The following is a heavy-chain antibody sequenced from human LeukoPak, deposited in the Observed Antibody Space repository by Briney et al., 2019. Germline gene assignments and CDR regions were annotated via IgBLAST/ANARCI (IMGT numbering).Heavy chain of an antibody. V-gene: IGHV4-4*07. CDR3: ARRFSSTWCFDY. Sequence: SETLSLTCSVSGDPISSYYWSWIRQPAGKGLEWVGRVSASGGTNYNPSLKSRVTMSVDTSKNEISLKLSSVTAADTAVYYCARRFSSTWCFDYWGQGTLVTVAS. CDR1: GDPISSYY. D-gene: IGHD6-13*01. J-gene: IGHJ4*02. CDR2: VSASGGT.